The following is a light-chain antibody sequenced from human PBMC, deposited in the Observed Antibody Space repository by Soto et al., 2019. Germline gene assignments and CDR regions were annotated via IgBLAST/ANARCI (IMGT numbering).Light chain of an antibody. CDR2: LNSDGSH. CDR3: QTWGTGIQV. Sequence: QLVLPQSPSASPSLGASVKLTCTLSSGHSSYAIAWHQQQPEKGPRYLMKLNSDGSHSKGDGIPDRFSGSSSGAERYLTISSLQSEDEADYYCQTWGTGIQVFGGGTKLTVL. V-gene: IGLV4-69*01. J-gene: IGLJ2*01. CDR1: SGHSSYA.